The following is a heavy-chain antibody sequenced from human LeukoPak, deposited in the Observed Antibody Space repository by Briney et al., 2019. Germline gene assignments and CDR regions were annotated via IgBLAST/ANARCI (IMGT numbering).Heavy chain of an antibody. CDR3: ARDRPYTGGWRGFDY. CDR1: GFTFTNYY. V-gene: IGHV1-46*01. D-gene: IGHD6-19*01. CDR2: INLSGGST. Sequence: ASVKVSCKASGFTFTNYYMHWVRQAPGQGLEWMGIINLSGGSTSYPQKFQGRVTMTRDTSTSTVYMELSSLRSGDTAVYYCARDRPYTGGWRGFDYWGQGTLVTVSS. J-gene: IGHJ4*02.